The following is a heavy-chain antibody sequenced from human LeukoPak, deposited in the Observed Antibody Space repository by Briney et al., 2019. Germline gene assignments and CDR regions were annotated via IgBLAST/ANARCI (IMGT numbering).Heavy chain of an antibody. D-gene: IGHD2-2*01. CDR1: GYTFIDYC. V-gene: IGHV1-2*02. J-gene: IGHJ3*02. CDR3: ASYPPRSSTARDAFDI. Sequence: ASVKVSCKASGYTFIDYCIHWVRQAPGQGLEWMGWINPNSGGTNYAQKFQGRVTMTRDTSISTAYMELSRLRSDDTAVYYCASYPPRSSTARDAFDIWGQGSMVTVSS. CDR2: INPNSGGT.